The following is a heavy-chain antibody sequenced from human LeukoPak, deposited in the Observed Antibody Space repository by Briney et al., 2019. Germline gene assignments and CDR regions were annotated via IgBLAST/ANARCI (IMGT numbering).Heavy chain of an antibody. J-gene: IGHJ4*02. CDR1: GGSFSGYY. CDR2: INHSGST. Sequence: SETLPLTCAVYGGSFSGYYWSWIRQPPGKGLEWIGEINHSGSTNYNPSLKSRVTISVDTSKNQFSLKLSSVTAADTAVYYCARVMVITTASDYWGQGTLVTVSS. CDR3: ARVMVITTASDY. V-gene: IGHV4-34*01. D-gene: IGHD3-22*01.